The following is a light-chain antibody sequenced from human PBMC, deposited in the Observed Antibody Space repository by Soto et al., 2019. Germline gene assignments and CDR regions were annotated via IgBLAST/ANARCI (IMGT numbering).Light chain of an antibody. CDR1: QSVSSN. CDR3: QQYNNWPPMT. J-gene: IGKJ1*01. V-gene: IGKV3-15*01. Sequence: EIVMTQSPATLSVSPGERATLSCRASQSVSSNLAWYQQKPGQAPRLLIYGASTRATGIPASFSGSGSGTEFTLTISSLQSEDFAVYYCQQYNNWPPMTFGQGTKVDI. CDR2: GAS.